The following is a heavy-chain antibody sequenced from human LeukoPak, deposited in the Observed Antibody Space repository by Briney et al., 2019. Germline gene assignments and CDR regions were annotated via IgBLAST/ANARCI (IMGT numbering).Heavy chain of an antibody. V-gene: IGHV4-34*01. CDR1: GGSFSGYY. Sequence: PSETLSLTCAVYGGSFSGYYWNWIRQPPGKGLEWIGEINHSGSTNYIPSLKSRVTISVDTSKNQFSLKLSSVTAADTAAYYCARGSKMLGYNWFDPWGQGTLVTVSS. CDR2: INHSGST. CDR3: ARGSKMLGYNWFDP. D-gene: IGHD1-26*01. J-gene: IGHJ5*02.